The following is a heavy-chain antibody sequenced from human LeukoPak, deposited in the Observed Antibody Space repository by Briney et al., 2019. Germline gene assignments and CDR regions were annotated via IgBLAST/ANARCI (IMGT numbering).Heavy chain of an antibody. V-gene: IGHV4-39*01. CDR2: IYYSGNT. J-gene: IGHJ3*01. D-gene: IGHD1-26*01. CDR3: AHFKGGSFDF. Sequence: PSETLSLTCTVSGGSISSSRYYWGWIRQPPGKGLEWIGSIYYSGNTYYNPSLKSRVTISVDTSKNQFSLKLTSVTAADTAVYYCAHFKGGSFDFWGQGTMVTVSS. CDR1: GGSISSSRYY.